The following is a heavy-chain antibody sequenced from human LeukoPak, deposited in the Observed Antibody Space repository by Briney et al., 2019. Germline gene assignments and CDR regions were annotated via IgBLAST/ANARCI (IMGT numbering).Heavy chain of an antibody. J-gene: IGHJ6*03. CDR3: ARNRGYSYGYDYYYYYMDV. Sequence: SETLSLTCAVYGGSFSGYYCSWIRQPPGKGLEWIGEINHSGSTNYNPSLKSRVTISVDTSKNQFSLKLSSVTAADTAVYYCARNRGYSYGYDYYYYYMDVWGKGTTVTVSS. CDR2: INHSGST. D-gene: IGHD5-18*01. V-gene: IGHV4-34*01. CDR1: GGSFSGYY.